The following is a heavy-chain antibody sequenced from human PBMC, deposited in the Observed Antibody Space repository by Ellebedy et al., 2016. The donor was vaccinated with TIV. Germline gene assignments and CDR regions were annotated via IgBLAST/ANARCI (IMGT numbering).Heavy chain of an antibody. CDR3: ARHTYIVVVIRNYGMDV. CDR2: INPSGGST. J-gene: IGHJ6*02. D-gene: IGHD2-21*01. V-gene: IGHV1-46*01. Sequence: ASVKVSCXASGYTFTSYYMHWVRQAPGQGLEWMGIINPSGGSTSYAQKFQGRVTMTRDTSTSTVYMELSSLRSDDTAVYYCARHTYIVVVIRNYGMDVWGQGTTVTVSS. CDR1: GYTFTSYY.